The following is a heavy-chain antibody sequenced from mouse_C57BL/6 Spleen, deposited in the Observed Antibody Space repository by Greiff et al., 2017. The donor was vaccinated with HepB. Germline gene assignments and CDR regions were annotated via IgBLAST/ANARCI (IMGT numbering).Heavy chain of an antibody. D-gene: IGHD1-1*01. CDR3: ARHYGSSYEENYFDY. CDR1: GYTFTNYW. V-gene: IGHV1-63*01. CDR2: IYPGGGYT. Sequence: QVQLQQSGAELVRPGTSVKMSCKASGYTFTNYWIGWAKQRPGHGLEWIGDIYPGGGYTNYNEKFKGKATLTADKSSSTAYMQFSSLTSEDSAIYYCARHYGSSYEENYFDYWGQGTTLTVSS. J-gene: IGHJ2*01.